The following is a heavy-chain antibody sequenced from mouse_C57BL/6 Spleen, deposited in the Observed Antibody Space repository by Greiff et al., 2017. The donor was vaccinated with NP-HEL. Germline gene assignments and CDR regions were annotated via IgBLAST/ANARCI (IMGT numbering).Heavy chain of an antibody. Sequence: QVHVKQSGTELVKPGASVKLSCKASGYTFTSYWMHWVKQRPGQGLEWIGNINPSNGGTNYNEKFKSKATLTVDKSSSTAYMQLSSLTSEDSAVYYCARDYVSTWFAYWGQGTLVTVSA. CDR3: ARDYVSTWFAY. CDR1: GYTFTSYW. D-gene: IGHD1-1*01. V-gene: IGHV1-53*01. CDR2: INPSNGGT. J-gene: IGHJ3*01.